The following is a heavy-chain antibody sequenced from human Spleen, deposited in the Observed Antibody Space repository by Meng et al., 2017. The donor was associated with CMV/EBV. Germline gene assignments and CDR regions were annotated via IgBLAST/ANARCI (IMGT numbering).Heavy chain of an antibody. CDR3: ARVFQDTAMAGGGYFDY. CDR1: GHFSNYG. D-gene: IGHD5-18*01. J-gene: IGHJ4*02. V-gene: IGHV1-69*05. Sequence: GHFSNYGISWVRQAPGQGLEWMGGIIAIFGTANYAQKFQGRVTITTDESTSTAYMELSSLRSEDTAVYYCARVFQDTAMAGGGYFDYWGQGTLVTVSS. CDR2: IIAIFGTA.